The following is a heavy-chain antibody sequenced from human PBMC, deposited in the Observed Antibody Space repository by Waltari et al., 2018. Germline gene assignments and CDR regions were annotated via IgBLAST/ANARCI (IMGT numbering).Heavy chain of an antibody. CDR1: GFGLSDCA. V-gene: IGHV3-23*01. D-gene: IGHD1-26*01. Sequence: LSCVVSGFGLSDCAMSWVRQAPGKGLEWVSSITESAGDTTYYSDFVKGRFTISKDNSRNTLYLQMNSLRVDDTAIYYCAKPTLGATFASWGQGALVTVSS. J-gene: IGHJ4*02. CDR3: AKPTLGATFAS. CDR2: ITESAGDTT.